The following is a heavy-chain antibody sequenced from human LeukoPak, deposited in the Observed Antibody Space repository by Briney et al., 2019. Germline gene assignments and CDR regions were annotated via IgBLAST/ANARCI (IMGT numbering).Heavy chain of an antibody. D-gene: IGHD3-22*01. CDR1: GYTFTGYY. V-gene: IGHV1-69*06. CDR3: ARDYYDSSGYYLSDAFDI. J-gene: IGHJ3*02. CDR2: IIPIFGTA. Sequence: ASVKVSCKASGYTFTGYYMHWVRQAPGQGLEWMGGIIPIFGTANYVQKFQDRVTITAGKSTSTAYMELSSLRSEDTAVYYCARDYYDSSGYYLSDAFDIWGQGTMVTVSS.